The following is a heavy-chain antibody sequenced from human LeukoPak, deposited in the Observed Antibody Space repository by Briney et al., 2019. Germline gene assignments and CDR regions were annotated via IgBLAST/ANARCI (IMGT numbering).Heavy chain of an antibody. V-gene: IGHV3-11*01. J-gene: IGHJ4*02. CDR3: ARHMVLSPCDY. Sequence: PGGSLRLSCAASGFRFDDYYLSWIRQAPGKGLEWISFISASGGMMDHADSVKGRFTISRDNAKNSVYLEMNNLRAEDTAVYHCARHMVLSPCDYWGLGTLVSVSS. D-gene: IGHD4/OR15-4a*01. CDR2: ISASGGMM. CDR1: GFRFDDYY.